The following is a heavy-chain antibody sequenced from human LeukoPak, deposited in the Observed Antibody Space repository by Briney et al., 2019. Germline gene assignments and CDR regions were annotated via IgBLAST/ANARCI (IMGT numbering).Heavy chain of an antibody. V-gene: IGHV4-59*01. CDR2: IFSSGNA. CDR1: GGSIRSDY. CDR3: ARGSMVYAILD. J-gene: IGHJ4*02. Sequence: SETLSLTCTVSGGSIRSDYWSWVRQPPGKGLEWIGHIFSSGNANYNPSLKSRVTISLDTSKSQYSLKLSSVTAADTAVYYCARGSMVYAILDWGQGTLVTVSS. D-gene: IGHD2-8*01.